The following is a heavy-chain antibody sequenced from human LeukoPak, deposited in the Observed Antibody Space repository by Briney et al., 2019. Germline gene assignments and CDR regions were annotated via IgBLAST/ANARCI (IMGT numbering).Heavy chain of an antibody. CDR1: GFTFSSYG. Sequence: PGGSLRLSCAASGFTFSSYGMHWVRQAPGKGLEWVAFIRYDGSNKYYADSVKGRFTISRDNSKNTVSLQLNRLRVEDTAFYYCAKERGRVAGRAGMDLDYWGQGTLVTVSS. D-gene: IGHD6-19*01. CDR2: IRYDGSNK. J-gene: IGHJ4*02. CDR3: AKERGRVAGRAGMDLDY. V-gene: IGHV3-30*02.